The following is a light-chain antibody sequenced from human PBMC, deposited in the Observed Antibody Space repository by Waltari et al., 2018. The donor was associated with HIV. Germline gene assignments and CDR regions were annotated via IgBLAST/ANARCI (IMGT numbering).Light chain of an antibody. V-gene: IGLV2-11*01. J-gene: IGLJ3*02. CDR3: CSYAGSYTFV. Sequence: QSALTQPRSVSGSPGQSVALSCPGTSSNVGVYNSVSWYQQHPGKALKLMIYDVTKRASGVPDRVSGSKSGNTASLTISGLQAEDEADYYCCSYAGSYTFVFGGGTKLTVL. CDR2: DVT. CDR1: SSNVGVYNS.